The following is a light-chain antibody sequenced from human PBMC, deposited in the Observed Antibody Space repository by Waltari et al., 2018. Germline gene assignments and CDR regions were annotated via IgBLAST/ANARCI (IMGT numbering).Light chain of an antibody. V-gene: IGKV3-11*01. Sequence: EIVLTQSPAILSFSPGERATLSCRASQSVGTYLAWYQQRPGQSPRLLIYDASHRATGIPARFSGSWSETDFTLTISSLQPEDFAVYYCQQRRNWPLTFGGGTRVQI. CDR3: QQRRNWPLT. J-gene: IGKJ4*01. CDR2: DAS. CDR1: QSVGTY.